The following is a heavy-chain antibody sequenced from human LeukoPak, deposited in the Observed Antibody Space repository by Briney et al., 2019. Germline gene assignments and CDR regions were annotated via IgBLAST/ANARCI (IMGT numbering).Heavy chain of an antibody. D-gene: IGHD5-18*01. CDR2: ISSSGGST. J-gene: IGHJ4*02. Sequence: GGSLRLSCVASGFTFSNYAMHWVRQAPGKGVEYVSAISSSGGSTFYADSVKGRFTISRDNSKNTLYLQMGGLRAEDMAVYYCARGGSYGLFDYWGQGTLVSVSS. V-gene: IGHV3-64*02. CDR1: GFTFSNYA. CDR3: ARGGSYGLFDY.